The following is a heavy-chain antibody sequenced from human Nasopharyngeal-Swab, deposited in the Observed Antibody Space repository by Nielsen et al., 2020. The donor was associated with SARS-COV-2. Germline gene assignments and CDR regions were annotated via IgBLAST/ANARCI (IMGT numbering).Heavy chain of an antibody. CDR1: GYTLTELS. D-gene: IGHD6-6*01. V-gene: IGHV1-24*01. CDR2: FDPEDGET. Sequence: ASAKVSCKVSGYTLTELSMHWVRQAPGKGLEWMGGFDPEDGETIYAQKFQGRVTMTEDTSTDTAYMELSSLRSEDTAVYYCATDLMVAARPWGSFDYWGQGTLVTVSS. J-gene: IGHJ4*02. CDR3: ATDLMVAARPWGSFDY.